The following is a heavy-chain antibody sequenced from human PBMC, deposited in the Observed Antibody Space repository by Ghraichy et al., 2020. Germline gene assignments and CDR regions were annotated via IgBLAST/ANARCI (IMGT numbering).Heavy chain of an antibody. D-gene: IGHD3-10*01. CDR2: ISYDGSNK. CDR1: GFTFSSYG. Sequence: GSLRLSCAASGFTFSSYGMHWVRQAPGKGLEWVAVISYDGSNKYYADSVKGRFTISRDNSKNTLYLQMNSLRAEDTAVYYCAKGDRITMVRGVSGFDPWGQGTLVTVSS. V-gene: IGHV3-30*18. J-gene: IGHJ5*02. CDR3: AKGDRITMVRGVSGFDP.